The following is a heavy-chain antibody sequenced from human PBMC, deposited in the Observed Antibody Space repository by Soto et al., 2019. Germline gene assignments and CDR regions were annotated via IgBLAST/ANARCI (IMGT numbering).Heavy chain of an antibody. CDR1: GGSISRYY. CDR3: ARDKITGLFDY. D-gene: IGHD2-8*02. Sequence: ETLSLTCTVSGGSISRYYWSWIRQPPGKGLEWIGYMYNTGSTNYNPSLKSRVTISVDTSKNQFSLKLTSVTAADTAVYYCARDKITGLFDYWGQGTLVTVSS. J-gene: IGHJ4*02. CDR2: MYNTGST. V-gene: IGHV4-59*12.